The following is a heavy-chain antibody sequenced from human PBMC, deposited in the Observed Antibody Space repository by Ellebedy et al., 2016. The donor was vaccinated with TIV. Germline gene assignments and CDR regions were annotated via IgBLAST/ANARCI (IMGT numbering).Heavy chain of an antibody. Sequence: MPSETLSLTCAVSGGSISSSNWWSWVRQPPGKGLEWSGEIYHSGSTNYSPSLKSRVTISVDTSKNQFSLKVNSVTAADTAVYYCATSGSSFEGLFDPWGQGTLVTVSS. D-gene: IGHD6-13*01. J-gene: IGHJ5*02. CDR3: ATSGSSFEGLFDP. CDR1: GGSISSSNW. V-gene: IGHV4-4*02. CDR2: IYHSGST.